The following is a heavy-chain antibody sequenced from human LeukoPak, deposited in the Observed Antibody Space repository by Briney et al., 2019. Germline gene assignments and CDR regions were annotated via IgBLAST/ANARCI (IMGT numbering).Heavy chain of an antibody. CDR1: GGSISHYY. D-gene: IGHD4/OR15-4a*01. Sequence: SETLSLTCTVSGGSISHYYWSWIRQRPGKGLEWIGYIYYSGTTNYNPSLKSRVTISVDTSKNQFSLKLNSVTAPDTAVYYCAREDPQTRVPEGMDVWGQGTTVTVSS. CDR2: IYYSGTT. V-gene: IGHV4-59*01. CDR3: AREDPQTRVPEGMDV. J-gene: IGHJ6*02.